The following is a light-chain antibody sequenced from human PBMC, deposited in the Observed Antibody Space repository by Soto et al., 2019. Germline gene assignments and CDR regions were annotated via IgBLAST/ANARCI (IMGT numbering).Light chain of an antibody. J-gene: IGKJ5*01. Sequence: EIVMTQSTLSLPVTPGEPACISGRSSRSLLYSNGYNYLDWYLQRPGQSPQLLIYLGSNRASGVPDRFSGSVSGTDFTLKISRVEAEDVGVYFCMQALQTPITFGQGTRLEI. V-gene: IGKV2-28*01. CDR1: RSLLYSNGYNY. CDR2: LGS. CDR3: MQALQTPIT.